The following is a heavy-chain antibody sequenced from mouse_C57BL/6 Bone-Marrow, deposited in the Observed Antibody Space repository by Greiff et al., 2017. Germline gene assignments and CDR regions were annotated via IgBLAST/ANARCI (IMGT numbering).Heavy chain of an antibody. CDR2: IFPGDGDT. CDR1: VYAFSSYW. Sequence: QVQLQQSGAELVQPGASVKFSCKASVYAFSSYWMNWVKQRPGKGLEWIGQIFPGDGDTHYNGKIKGKATLTADKYASTAYMQLSSLSSEYSAVYFCARGADWGQWTLVTVSA. CDR3: ARGAD. J-gene: IGHJ3*01. V-gene: IGHV1-80*01.